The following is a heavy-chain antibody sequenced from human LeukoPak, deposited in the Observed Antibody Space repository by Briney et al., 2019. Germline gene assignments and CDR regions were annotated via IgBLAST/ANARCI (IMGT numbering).Heavy chain of an antibody. CDR2: IYYSGST. D-gene: IGHD2-21*02. Sequence: SETLSLTCTVSGGSISSYYWSWIRQPPGKGLEWIGYIYYSGSTNYNPSLKSRVTISVDTSKNQFSLKLSSVTAADTAVYYCAKSYCGGDCPFDYWGQGTLVTVSS. J-gene: IGHJ4*02. CDR1: GGSISSYY. CDR3: AKSYCGGDCPFDY. V-gene: IGHV4-59*08.